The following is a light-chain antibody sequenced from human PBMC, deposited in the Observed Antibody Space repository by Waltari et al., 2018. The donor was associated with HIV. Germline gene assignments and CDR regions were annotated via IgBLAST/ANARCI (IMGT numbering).Light chain of an antibody. CDR1: SRDAGGYNY. CDR2: EVS. Sequence: QSALTQPASVSGSPGQSITTPCPAPSRDAGGYNYVPWYPQHPGKAPNLMIYEVSNRPSGVSNRFSGSKSGNTASLTIAGLQAEDEADYDCSSYTSSSTSHVFGTGTKVTVL. CDR3: SSYTSSSTSHV. V-gene: IGLV2-14*01. J-gene: IGLJ1*01.